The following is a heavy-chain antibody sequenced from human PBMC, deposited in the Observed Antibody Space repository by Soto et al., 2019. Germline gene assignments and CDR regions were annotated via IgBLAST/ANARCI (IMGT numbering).Heavy chain of an antibody. CDR3: ARRSSSGWFFDY. CDR2: IYYGGST. Sequence: PEETLSLTCTVSGASISSSSYYWGWIRQSPGKGLEWIGTIYYGGSTPYNPSLKSRVTISVDTSKNQFSLKLSSVTAADTALYYCARRSSSGWFFDYWGQGTLVTVSS. V-gene: IGHV4-39*01. D-gene: IGHD6-13*01. CDR1: GASISSSSYY. J-gene: IGHJ4*02.